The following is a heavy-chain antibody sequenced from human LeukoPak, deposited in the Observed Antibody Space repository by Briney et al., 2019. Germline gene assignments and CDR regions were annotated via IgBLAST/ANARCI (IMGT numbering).Heavy chain of an antibody. CDR2: IFPSGGEI. D-gene: IGHD2-8*02. Sequence: PGGSLRLSCGASRFIFSNYAMTWVRQAPGKGLEWVSSIFPSGGEIHYADSVRGRFTISRDNSKSTLSLQMNSLRAEDTAIYYCATYRQVLLPFESWGQGTLVTVSS. CDR3: ATYRQVLLPFES. CDR1: RFIFSNYA. J-gene: IGHJ4*02. V-gene: IGHV3-23*01.